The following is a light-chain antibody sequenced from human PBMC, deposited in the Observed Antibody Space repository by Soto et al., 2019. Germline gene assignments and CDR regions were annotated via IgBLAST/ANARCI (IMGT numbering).Light chain of an antibody. CDR1: SSNIGAGYD. CDR2: GNS. J-gene: IGLJ2*01. Sequence: QSVLTQPPSVSGAPGQRVTISCTGRSSNIGAGYDVHWYQLLPGTAPKLLIYGNSNRPSGVPDRFSGSKSGTSASLAITGLQAEDEADYYCQSYDSSLTTSIFGGGTKLTVL. CDR3: QSYDSSLTTSI. V-gene: IGLV1-40*01.